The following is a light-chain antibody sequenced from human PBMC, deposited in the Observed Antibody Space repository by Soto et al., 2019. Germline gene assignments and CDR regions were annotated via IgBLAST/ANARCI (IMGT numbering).Light chain of an antibody. CDR2: DVS. V-gene: IGLV2-14*03. CDR1: SSDVGGYDY. J-gene: IGLJ1*01. Sequence: QSALTQPPSVSGSPGQSITISCTGTSSDVGGYDYVSWYQQHPGEVPKLMIFDVSDRPSGVSDRFSGSKSGNTASLTISGLQAEDEADYYCSSFTTSTSYVFGAGTKVTVL. CDR3: SSFTTSTSYV.